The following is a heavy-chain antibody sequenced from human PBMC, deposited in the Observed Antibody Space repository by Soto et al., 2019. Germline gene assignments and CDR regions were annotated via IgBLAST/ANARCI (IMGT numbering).Heavy chain of an antibody. V-gene: IGHV1-46*01. CDR1: GYTFTSYY. CDR2: INPSGGST. CDR3: ARGNGSGSYSPYYYYYYGMDV. J-gene: IGHJ6*02. Sequence: QVQLVQSGAEVKKPGASVKVSCKASGYTFTSYYMHWVRQAPGQGLEWMGIINPSGGSTSYEQKFQGRVTMPRDTSTSTVYMELSSLRSEDTAVYYCARGNGSGSYSPYYYYYYGMDVWGQGTTVTVSS. D-gene: IGHD1-26*01.